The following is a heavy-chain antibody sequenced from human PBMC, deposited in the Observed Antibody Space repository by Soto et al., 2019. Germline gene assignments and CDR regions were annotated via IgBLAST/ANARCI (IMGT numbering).Heavy chain of an antibody. D-gene: IGHD3-10*01. Sequence: QVQLVESGGGVVQPGRSLRLSCAASGFTFSGYGMHWVRQAPGKGLEWVAVISYDGSNKYYADSVKGRFTISRDNSKNTLYLQMNSLRAEDTAVYYCAKDGTYVSGLYGMDVWGQGTTVTVSS. CDR1: GFTFSGYG. CDR2: ISYDGSNK. CDR3: AKDGTYVSGLYGMDV. V-gene: IGHV3-30*18. J-gene: IGHJ6*02.